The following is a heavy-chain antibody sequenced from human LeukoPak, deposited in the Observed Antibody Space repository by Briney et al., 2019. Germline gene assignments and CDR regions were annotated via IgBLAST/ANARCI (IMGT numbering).Heavy chain of an antibody. Sequence: ASVKVSCKASGYTFTGYYIHWVRQAPGQGLEWMGWINPNSGVTEYAHKFQGRVTMTRDTSISTAYMDLSGLRSDDTAVYYCARGANYYDSSGPPGYWGQGALVTVSS. CDR2: INPNSGVT. D-gene: IGHD3-22*01. J-gene: IGHJ4*02. CDR1: GYTFTGYY. V-gene: IGHV1-2*02. CDR3: ARGANYYDSSGPPGY.